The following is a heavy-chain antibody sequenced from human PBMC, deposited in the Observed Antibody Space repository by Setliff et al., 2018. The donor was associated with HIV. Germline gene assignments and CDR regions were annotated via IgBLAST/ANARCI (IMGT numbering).Heavy chain of an antibody. CDR2: IRYSGGT. CDR3: ARDLRGTSSPADN. V-gene: IGHV3-48*01. CDR1: GFTFSTYS. Sequence: LRLSCAASGFTFSTYSMNWVRQAPGKGLEWVSYIRYSGGTHYADSVKGRFTVSRDNVKNSLFLQMNSLRAEDTAVYYCARDLRGTSSPADNWGQGSLVTVSS. D-gene: IGHD3-16*01. J-gene: IGHJ4*02.